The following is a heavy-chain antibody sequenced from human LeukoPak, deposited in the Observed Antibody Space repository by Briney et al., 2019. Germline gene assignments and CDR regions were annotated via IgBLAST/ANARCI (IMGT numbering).Heavy chain of an antibody. D-gene: IGHD2-8*01. Sequence: QPGGSLRLSCEASGFTFSSYAMSWVRQAPGKGLEWASSISDSGGSTFYADSVKGRFTISRDNSKNTLYLQMNSLRAEDTAIYFCAKGMGDYWGQGTLVTVSS. CDR3: AKGMGDY. CDR2: ISDSGGST. CDR1: GFTFSSYA. V-gene: IGHV3-23*01. J-gene: IGHJ4*02.